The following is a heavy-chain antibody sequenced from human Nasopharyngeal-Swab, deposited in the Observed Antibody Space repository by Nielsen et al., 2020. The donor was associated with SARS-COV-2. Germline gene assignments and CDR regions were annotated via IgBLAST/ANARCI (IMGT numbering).Heavy chain of an antibody. V-gene: IGHV3-33*01. CDR3: ARDWTAGTDY. J-gene: IGHJ4*02. D-gene: IGHD6-13*01. CDR2: IWYDGSNK. Sequence: GESLKISCAASGFSFSSYGMHWVRQAPGKGLEWVAVIWYDGSNKYYADSVKGRFTISRDNSKNTLYLQMSSLRAEDTAVYCCARDWTAGTDYWGQGTLVTVSS. CDR1: GFSFSSYG.